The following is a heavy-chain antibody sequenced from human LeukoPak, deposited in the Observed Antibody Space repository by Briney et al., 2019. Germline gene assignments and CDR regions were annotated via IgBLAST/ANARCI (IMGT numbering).Heavy chain of an antibody. D-gene: IGHD2-2*01. V-gene: IGHV1-8*01. J-gene: IGHJ4*02. CDR1: GYTFTSYD. Sequence: ASVKVSCKASGYTFTSYDINWVRQATGQGLEWMGWMNPNSGNTGYAQKFQGRVTMTRNTSISTAYMELSSLRSEDTAVYYCARVGRVVVLIDYWGQGTLVTVSS. CDR2: MNPNSGNT. CDR3: ARVGRVVVLIDY.